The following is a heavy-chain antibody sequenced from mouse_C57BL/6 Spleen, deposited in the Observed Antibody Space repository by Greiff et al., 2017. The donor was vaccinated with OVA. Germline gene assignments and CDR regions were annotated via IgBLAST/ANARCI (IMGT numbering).Heavy chain of an antibody. CDR1: GYTFTDYE. D-gene: IGHD4-1*01. CDR3: TRWESRGYFDY. Sequence: QVQLKESGAELVRPGASVTLSCKASGYTFTDYEMHWVKQTPVHGLEWIGAIDPETGGTAYNQKFKGKAILTADKSSSTAYMELRSLTSEDSAVYYCTRWESRGYFDYWGQGTTLTVSS. CDR2: IDPETGGT. J-gene: IGHJ2*01. V-gene: IGHV1-15*01.